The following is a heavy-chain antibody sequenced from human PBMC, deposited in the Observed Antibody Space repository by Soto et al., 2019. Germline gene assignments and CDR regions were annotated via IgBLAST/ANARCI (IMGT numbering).Heavy chain of an antibody. CDR2: MNPTSGNT. CDR3: ARERSGSYFDY. J-gene: IGHJ4*02. V-gene: IGHV1-8*01. Sequence: QVQLVQSGAEVKKPGASVKVSCKASGYTFTSYDINWVRQATGQGLEWMGWMNPTSGNTGYAQKFQGRVTMTRYTSISTVYMDPSSLISADTAVYYCARERSGSYFDYWGQGNLVTVSS. CDR1: GYTFTSYD. D-gene: IGHD1-26*01.